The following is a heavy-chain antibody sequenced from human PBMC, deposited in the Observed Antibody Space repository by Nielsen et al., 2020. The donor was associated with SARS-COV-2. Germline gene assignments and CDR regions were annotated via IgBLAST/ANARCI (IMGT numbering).Heavy chain of an antibody. J-gene: IGHJ3*02. CDR2: IYPGDSDT. D-gene: IGHD3-10*01. V-gene: IGHV5-51*01. Sequence: VRQMPGKGLEWMGIIYPGDSDTRYSPSFQGQVTISADKSISTAYLQWSSLKASDTAMYYCARTLVPLWLGETYDAFDIWGQGTMVTVSS. CDR3: ARTLVPLWLGETYDAFDI.